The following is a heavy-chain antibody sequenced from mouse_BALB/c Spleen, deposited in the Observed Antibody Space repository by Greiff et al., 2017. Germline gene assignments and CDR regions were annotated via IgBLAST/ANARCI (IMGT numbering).Heavy chain of an antibody. V-gene: IGHV2-2*02. CDR1: GFSLTSYG. D-gene: IGHD1-1*01. CDR3: GRSYYGSGLTRHFDG. J-gene: IGHJ1*01. Sequence: VQLQQSGPGLVQPSQSLSISCTASGFSLTSYGVHWVRQSPGKGLEWLGVICSGGSTDYNAAFISRQSISKDDSTSQVFFKMNSRQANDTAVYYCGRSYYGSGLTRHFDGWGAGTTVTVSS. CDR2: ICSGGST.